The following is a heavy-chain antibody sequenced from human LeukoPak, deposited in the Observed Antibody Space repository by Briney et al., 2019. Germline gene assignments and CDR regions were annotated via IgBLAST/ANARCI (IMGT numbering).Heavy chain of an antibody. V-gene: IGHV4-59*01. CDR3: ARSHSVWTSFDY. Sequence: SETLSLTCNVSGGSISSYYWSWIRQPPGKGLEWIGYIYYSGSTNYNPSLKSRVTISVDTSKNQFSLKLSSVSAADTAVYYCARSHSVWTSFDYWGQGTLVTVSS. D-gene: IGHD3/OR15-3a*01. J-gene: IGHJ4*02. CDR1: GGSISSYY. CDR2: IYYSGST.